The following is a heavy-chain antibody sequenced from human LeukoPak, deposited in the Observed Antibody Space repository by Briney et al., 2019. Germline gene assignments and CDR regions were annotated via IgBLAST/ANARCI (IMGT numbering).Heavy chain of an antibody. CDR2: IYYSGST. CDR1: GGSISSYY. Sequence: PSETLSLTCTVSGGSISSYYWSWIRQPPGKGLEWIGYIYYSGSTNYNPSLKSRVTISVDTSKNQFSPKLSSVTAADTAVYYCARGRRVDTAMTRLFDYWGQGTLVTVSS. J-gene: IGHJ4*02. CDR3: ARGRRVDTAMTRLFDY. D-gene: IGHD5-18*01. V-gene: IGHV4-59*01.